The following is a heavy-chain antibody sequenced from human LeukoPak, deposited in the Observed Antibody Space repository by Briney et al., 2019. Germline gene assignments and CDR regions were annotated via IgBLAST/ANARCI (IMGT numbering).Heavy chain of an antibody. CDR2: ISAYNGNT. J-gene: IGHJ4*02. V-gene: IGHV1-18*01. CDR3: ARTTSAYYYDSSGSDY. CDR1: GYTFTSYG. D-gene: IGHD3-22*01. Sequence: ASVKVSCKASGYTFTSYGISWVRQAPGQGLEWMGWISAYNGNTNYAQKLQGRVTMTTDTSTSAAYMELRSLRSDDTAVYYCARTTSAYYYDSSGSDYWGQGTLVPVSS.